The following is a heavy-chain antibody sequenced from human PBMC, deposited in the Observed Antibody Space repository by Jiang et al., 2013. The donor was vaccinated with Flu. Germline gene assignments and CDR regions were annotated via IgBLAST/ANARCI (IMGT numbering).Heavy chain of an antibody. CDR3: ARDLLSSGYYYFNS. V-gene: IGHV6-1*01. J-gene: IGHJ4*02. Sequence: RTYYRSQWYTDYSVSVKGRLLISSDTSTNRFSLHLSSVTPEDTAVYYCARDLLSSGYYYFNSWGQGTLVTVAS. CDR2: TYYRSQWYT. D-gene: IGHD6-19*01.